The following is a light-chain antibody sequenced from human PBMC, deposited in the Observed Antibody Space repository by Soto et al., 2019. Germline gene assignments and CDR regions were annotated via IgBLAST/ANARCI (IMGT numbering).Light chain of an antibody. Sequence: QSVLTQPPSVSGAPGQRVTISCTGSSSNIGARYDVHWYQCLPGTAPKLLIYGNSNRPSGVPDRFSGSKSGTSASLAITGLQAEDEADYYCQSYDSSLSGSVFGGGTKVTVL. CDR2: GNS. J-gene: IGLJ2*01. CDR3: QSYDSSLSGSV. V-gene: IGLV1-40*01. CDR1: SSNIGARYD.